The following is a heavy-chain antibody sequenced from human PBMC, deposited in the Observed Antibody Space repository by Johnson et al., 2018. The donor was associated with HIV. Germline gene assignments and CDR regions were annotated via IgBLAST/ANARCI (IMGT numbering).Heavy chain of an antibody. CDR2: ISYSGSNK. J-gene: IGHJ3*02. CDR3: ARGGVVHDGFDI. V-gene: IGHV3-30*04. Sequence: QVQLVESGGGLVQPGGSLRLSCAASGFTFSSYAMHWVRQTPGNGLEWVSIISYSGSNKYYADSVKDRFTISRDNSKNTLYLQMNTLRADDTAVYYCARGGVVHDGFDIRGLGTMVTVSS. D-gene: IGHD2-8*01. CDR1: GFTFSSYA.